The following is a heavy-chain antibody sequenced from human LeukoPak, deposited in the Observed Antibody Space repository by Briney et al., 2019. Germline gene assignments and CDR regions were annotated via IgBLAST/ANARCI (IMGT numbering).Heavy chain of an antibody. CDR3: ARGGSYFDISGCSSY. CDR2: IYSGGST. Sequence: PGGSLRLSCAASGFTGGSNTMSWVRQAPGKGLEWVSIIYSGGSTSYADSVKGRFTISRDNSKNTLYLQMNSLRTEDTAVYYCARGGSYFDISGCSSYWGQGTLVTVSS. D-gene: IGHD3-22*01. CDR1: GFTGGSNT. V-gene: IGHV3-66*01. J-gene: IGHJ4*02.